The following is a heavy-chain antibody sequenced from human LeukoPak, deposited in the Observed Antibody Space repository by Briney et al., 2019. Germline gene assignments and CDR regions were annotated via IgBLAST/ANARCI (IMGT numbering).Heavy chain of an antibody. CDR2: INHSGST. Sequence: SETLSLTCAVYGGSFSGYYWSWIRQPPGKGLEWIGEINHSGSTNYNPSLKSRVTISVDTSKNQFSLKLSSVTAADTAVYYCARAGYDYVWGSYRYGYYYYGMDVWGQGTMVTVSS. V-gene: IGHV4-34*01. CDR3: ARAGYDYVWGSYRYGYYYYGMDV. J-gene: IGHJ6*02. CDR1: GGSFSGYY. D-gene: IGHD3-16*02.